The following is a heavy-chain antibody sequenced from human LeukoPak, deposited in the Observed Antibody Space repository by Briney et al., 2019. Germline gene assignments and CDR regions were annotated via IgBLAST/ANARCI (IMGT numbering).Heavy chain of an antibody. J-gene: IGHJ5*02. CDR3: ARYWTISAPHLLDRGGGFDP. Sequence: SETLSLTCTVSGGSISSYYWSWIRQPPGKGLEWIGYIYYSGSNNYNPSLKSRVTISVDTSKNQFSLKLSSVTAADTAVYYCARYWTISAPHLLDRGGGFDPWGQGTLVTVSS. D-gene: IGHD3-9*01. CDR2: IYYSGSN. CDR1: GGSISSYY. V-gene: IGHV4-59*08.